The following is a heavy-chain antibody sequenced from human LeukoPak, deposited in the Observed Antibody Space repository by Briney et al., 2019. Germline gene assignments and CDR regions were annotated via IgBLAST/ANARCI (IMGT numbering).Heavy chain of an antibody. CDR3: ATGGRGSYSEFDY. CDR1: GFTFSGSA. Sequence: GGSLKLSCAASGFTFSGSAIHWVRQAPGKGLEWVGRIRSKADSYATAYATSVKGRFTISRDDSKNMAYLQINSLETEDTAVYYCATGGRGSYSEFDYWGQGTLVTVSS. D-gene: IGHD1-26*01. J-gene: IGHJ4*02. CDR2: IRSKADSYAT. V-gene: IGHV3-73*01.